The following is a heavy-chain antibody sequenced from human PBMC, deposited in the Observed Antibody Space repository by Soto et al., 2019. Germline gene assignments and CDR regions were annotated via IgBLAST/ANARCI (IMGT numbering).Heavy chain of an antibody. CDR1: GYSFTSYW. Sequence: PGESLKISCKGSGYSFTSYWISWVRQMPVKGLEWMGRIDPSDSYTNYSPSFQGHVTISADKSISTAYLQWSSLKASDTAMYYCVSDFWSGYNYYYYGMDVWRQGTTVTVSS. CDR3: VSDFWSGYNYYYYGMDV. D-gene: IGHD3-3*01. V-gene: IGHV5-10-1*01. J-gene: IGHJ6*02. CDR2: IDPSDSYT.